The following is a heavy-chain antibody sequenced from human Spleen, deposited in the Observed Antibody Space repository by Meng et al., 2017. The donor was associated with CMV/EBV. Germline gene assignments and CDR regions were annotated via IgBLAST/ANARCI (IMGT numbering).Heavy chain of an antibody. D-gene: IGHD2/OR15-2a*01. CDR3: ARRNRDEYFFDY. V-gene: IGHV1-46*01. J-gene: IGHJ4*02. CDR1: GYSFTTHY. Sequence: ASVKVSCKASGYSFTTHYMNWVRQAPGQGLEWMGMFNPNGGATGYAQKFQGRVTMTGDTSTNTVFLEVNSLTSEDTAVYFCARRNRDEYFFDYWGQGTLVTVSS. CDR2: FNPNGGAT.